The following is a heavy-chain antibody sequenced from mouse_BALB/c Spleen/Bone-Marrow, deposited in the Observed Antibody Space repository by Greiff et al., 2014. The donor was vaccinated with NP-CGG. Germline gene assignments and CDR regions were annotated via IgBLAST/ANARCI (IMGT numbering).Heavy chain of an antibody. CDR3: ARNGYYGWMTY. J-gene: IGHJ3*01. CDR2: INPDSRTI. V-gene: IGHV4-1*02. CDR1: GFDFSGYW. D-gene: IGHD1-2*01. Sequence: EVMLVESGGGLVQPGGSLKLSCAASGFDFSGYWMTWVRQAPGKGLEWIGEINPDSRTINYEPPLKEKFIMSRDNAKNTLYLQMSKVRSEDTALYYCARNGYYGWMTYWGQGTLVTVSA.